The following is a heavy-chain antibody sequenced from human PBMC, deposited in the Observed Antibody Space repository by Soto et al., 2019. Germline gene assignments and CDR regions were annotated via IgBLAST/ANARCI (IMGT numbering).Heavy chain of an antibody. CDR3: ARLKCSGGSCYGGNYYYGMDV. D-gene: IGHD2-15*01. CDR2: IDPSDSYT. J-gene: IGHJ6*02. V-gene: IGHV5-10-1*04. Sequence: GESLKISCKGSGYSFTSYWISWVRQMPGKGLEWMGRIDPSDSYTNYSPSFQGQVTISADKSTSTAYLQWSSLKASDTAMYYCARLKCSGGSCYGGNYYYGMDVWGQGTTVTVSS. CDR1: GYSFTSYW.